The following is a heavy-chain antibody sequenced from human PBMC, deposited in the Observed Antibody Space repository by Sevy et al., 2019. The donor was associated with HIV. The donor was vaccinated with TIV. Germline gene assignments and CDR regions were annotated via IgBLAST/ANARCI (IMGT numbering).Heavy chain of an antibody. CDR2: ISYDGSNK. CDR1: GFTFSSYG. Sequence: LSLTCAASGFTFSSYGMHWVRQAPGKGLEWVAVISYDGSNKYYADSVKGRFTISRDNSKNTLYLQMNSLRAEDTAVYYCAKDHDGGGVDYWGQGTLVTVSS. CDR3: AKDHDGGGVDY. D-gene: IGHD2-8*02. J-gene: IGHJ4*02. V-gene: IGHV3-30*18.